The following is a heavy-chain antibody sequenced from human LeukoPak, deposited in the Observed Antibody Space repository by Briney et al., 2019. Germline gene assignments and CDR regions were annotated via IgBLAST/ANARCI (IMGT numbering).Heavy chain of an antibody. J-gene: IGHJ3*02. CDR1: GFTFDDYA. Sequence: QPGRSLRLSCAASGFTFDDYAMHWVRQAPGKGLEWVSGISWNSGSIGYADSVKGRFTISRDNAKNSLYLQMNSLRAEDTALYYCAKDTSYYYDSSGYSGAFDIWGQGTMVTVSS. V-gene: IGHV3-9*01. D-gene: IGHD3-22*01. CDR3: AKDTSYYYDSSGYSGAFDI. CDR2: ISWNSGSI.